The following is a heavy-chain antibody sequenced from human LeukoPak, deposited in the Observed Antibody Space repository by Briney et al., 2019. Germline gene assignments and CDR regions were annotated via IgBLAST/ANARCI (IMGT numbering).Heavy chain of an antibody. CDR3: ARVGSIAVAAAFDY. D-gene: IGHD6-19*01. V-gene: IGHV3-7*01. J-gene: IGHJ4*02. Sequence: GGSLRLSCAASGFTFNSYDMTWVRQAPGKGLEWVANIKEDGSEKYYVDSVKGRFTISRDNAKKSLYLQMNSLRAEDTAIYYCARVGSIAVAAAFDYWGQGTLVTVSS. CDR2: IKEDGSEK. CDR1: GFTFNSYD.